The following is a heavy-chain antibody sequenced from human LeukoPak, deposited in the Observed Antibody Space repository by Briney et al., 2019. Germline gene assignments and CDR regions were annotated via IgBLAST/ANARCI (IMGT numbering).Heavy chain of an antibody. CDR1: GFTFDDYT. V-gene: IGHV3-43*01. CDR3: AKDFGSLNGAFDI. CDR2: ISWDGGST. D-gene: IGHD3-9*01. J-gene: IGHJ3*02. Sequence: PGGSLRLSCAASGFTFDDYTMHWVRQAPGKGLEWVSLISWDGGSTYYADSVKGRFTISRDNSKNSLHLQMNSLRTEDTALYYCAKDFGSLNGAFDIWGQGTMVTVSS.